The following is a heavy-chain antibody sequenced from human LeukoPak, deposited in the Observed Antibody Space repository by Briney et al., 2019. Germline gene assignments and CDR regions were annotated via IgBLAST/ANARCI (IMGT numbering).Heavy chain of an antibody. Sequence: SQTLSLTCTVSGGSISSGSYYWTWIRQPAGKGLEWIGRIYTSGSTNYNPSFKSRVTISVDTSKNQFSLKLSSVTAADTAVYYCARSGGDCSSTSCYDDYWGQGTLVTVSS. J-gene: IGHJ4*02. CDR1: GGSISSGSYY. CDR2: IYTSGST. CDR3: ARSGGDCSSTSCYDDY. V-gene: IGHV4-61*02. D-gene: IGHD2-2*01.